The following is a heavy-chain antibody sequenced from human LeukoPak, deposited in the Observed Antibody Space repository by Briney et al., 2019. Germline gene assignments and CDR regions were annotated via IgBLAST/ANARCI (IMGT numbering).Heavy chain of an antibody. J-gene: IGHJ3*02. CDR1: GGSIRSGPFY. CDR2: IFHSGNT. Sequence: SETLSLTCTVFGGSIRSGPFYWGWIRQPPGKGLQWIGSIFHSGNTYYKPSLKSRVTMSVDTSKNQFSLRVSSVTAADTAVYSCARQIAVAGEWAFDIWGRGTMVTVSS. V-gene: IGHV4-39*01. D-gene: IGHD6-19*01. CDR3: ARQIAVAGEWAFDI.